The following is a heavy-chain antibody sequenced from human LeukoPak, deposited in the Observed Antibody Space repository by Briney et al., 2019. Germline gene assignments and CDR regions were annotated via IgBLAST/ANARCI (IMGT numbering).Heavy chain of an antibody. J-gene: IGHJ4*02. Sequence: GGPLRFSCAASGFTFSSYAMSGVRQAPGKGLDWVSVISVSGGSTYYADSVKGRFTISRDNSKNTLYLQMNSLRAEDTAVYYCAKQGDYDYVWGSYRPHHFDYWGQGTLVTVSS. CDR2: ISVSGGST. V-gene: IGHV3-23*01. CDR1: GFTFSSYA. D-gene: IGHD3-16*02. CDR3: AKQGDYDYVWGSYRPHHFDY.